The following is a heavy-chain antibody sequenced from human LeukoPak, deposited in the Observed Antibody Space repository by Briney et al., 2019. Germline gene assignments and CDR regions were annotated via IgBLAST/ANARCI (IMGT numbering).Heavy chain of an antibody. J-gene: IGHJ4*02. CDR2: IIPILGIA. CDR3: ATGIAAAGRTSYYFDY. V-gene: IGHV1-69*04. CDR1: GGTFSSYA. D-gene: IGHD6-13*01. Sequence: SVKVSCKASGGTFSSYAISWVRQAPGQGLEWMGRIIPILGIANYAQKFQGRVTMTRDTSTSTVYMELSSLRSEDTAVYYCATGIAAAGRTSYYFDYWGQGTLVTVSS.